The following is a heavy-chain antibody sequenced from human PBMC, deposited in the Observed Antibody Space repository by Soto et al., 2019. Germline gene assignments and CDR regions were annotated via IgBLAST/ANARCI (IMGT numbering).Heavy chain of an antibody. D-gene: IGHD3-22*01. CDR3: AKDTDSSGYYRGGGGY. CDR1: GFTFSSYA. Sequence: GGSLRLSCAASGFTFSSYAMSWVRQAPGKGLEWVSAISGSGGSTYYADSVKGRFTISRDNSKNTLYLQMNSLRAEDTAVYYCAKDTDSSGYYRGGGGYWGQGTLVTVSS. V-gene: IGHV3-23*01. CDR2: ISGSGGST. J-gene: IGHJ4*02.